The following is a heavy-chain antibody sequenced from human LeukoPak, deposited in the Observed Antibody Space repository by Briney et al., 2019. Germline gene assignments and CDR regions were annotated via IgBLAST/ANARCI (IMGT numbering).Heavy chain of an antibody. CDR1: RGSINNYY. J-gene: IGHJ4*02. D-gene: IGHD6-6*01. CDR2: IYYRGST. Sequence: SETLSLTSTVSRGSINNYYWSWIRQPPGKRLEWIGYIYYRGSTSYNPSLKSRVTISVDTSKNQFSLKLISVTAADTAVYYCARCPYSSSTLFDFWGQGTLVTVSS. V-gene: IGHV4-59*01. CDR3: ARCPYSSSTLFDF.